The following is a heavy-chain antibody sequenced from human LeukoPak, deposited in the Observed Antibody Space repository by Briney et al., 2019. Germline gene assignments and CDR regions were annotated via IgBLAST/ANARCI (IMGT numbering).Heavy chain of an antibody. CDR1: GFTFSTYW. CDR3: ARAPLGCSGGSCYSGYTH. V-gene: IGHV3-30*03. Sequence: GGSLRLSCAASGFTFSTYWMSWVRQAPGKGLEWVAVISYDGSNKYYADSVKGRFTISRDNSKDTLYLQMNSLRAEDTAVYYCARAPLGCSGGSCYSGYTHWGQGTLVTVSS. CDR2: ISYDGSNK. D-gene: IGHD2-15*01. J-gene: IGHJ4*02.